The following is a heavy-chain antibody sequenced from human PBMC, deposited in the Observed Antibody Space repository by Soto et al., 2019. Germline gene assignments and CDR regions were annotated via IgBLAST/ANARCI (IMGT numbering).Heavy chain of an antibody. D-gene: IGHD2-15*01. CDR2: IIPIVDIP. V-gene: IGHV1-69*02. CDR1: GGTFSRYT. CDR3: ASHFTGVLVLGTSPPGGDNYGWDV. J-gene: IGHJ6*02. Sequence: QVQLVQSGAEVKKPGSSVEVSCKASGGTFSRYTFTWVRQAPGQGLEWMGRIIPIVDIPNYAQNFQGRVTITADKATSTDYMELSSLTSDDTAVYYCASHFTGVLVLGTSPPGGDNYGWDVWGQGTTVSVS.